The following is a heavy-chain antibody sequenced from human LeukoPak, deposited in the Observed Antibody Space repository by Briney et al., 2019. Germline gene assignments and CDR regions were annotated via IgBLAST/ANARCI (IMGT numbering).Heavy chain of an antibody. D-gene: IGHD2/OR15-2a*01. CDR3: ASHVLPRSAMTTFYVSYFDY. CDR2: IYYSGST. CDR1: GGSISSSSYY. Sequence: SETLSLTCTVSGGSISSSSYYWGWIRQPPGKGLERIGSIYYSGSTYYNPSLKSRVTISVGTSKNQFSLKLSSVTAADTAVYYCASHVLPRSAMTTFYVSYFDYWGQGTLVTVSS. V-gene: IGHV4-39*01. J-gene: IGHJ4*02.